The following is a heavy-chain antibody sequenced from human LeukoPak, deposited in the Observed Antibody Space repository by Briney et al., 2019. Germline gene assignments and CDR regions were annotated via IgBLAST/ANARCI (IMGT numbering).Heavy chain of an antibody. J-gene: IGHJ4*02. V-gene: IGHV3-30*18. CDR2: ISYDGSNK. Sequence: QSGGSLRLSCAASGFTFSSYGMHWVRQATGKGLEWVAVISYDGSNKYYADSVKGRFTISRDNSKNTLYLQMNSLRAEDTAVYYCAKRLDSSSSGFDYWGQGTLVTVSS. CDR1: GFTFSSYG. CDR3: AKRLDSSSSGFDY. D-gene: IGHD6-6*01.